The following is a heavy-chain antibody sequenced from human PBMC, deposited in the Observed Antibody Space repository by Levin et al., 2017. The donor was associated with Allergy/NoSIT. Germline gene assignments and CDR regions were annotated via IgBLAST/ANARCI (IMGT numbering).Heavy chain of an antibody. CDR3: ARVMWPDNWFDP. CDR1: GDSISSGDNY. V-gene: IGHV4-30-4*01. CDR2: IYYSGNT. D-gene: IGHD2-21*01. Sequence: PSETLSLTCTVSGDSISSGDNYWGWIRQPPGKDLEWIGHIYYSGNTDYNPSLKSRVTMSVDTSKNQFSLKLSSGTAADTAVYYCARVMWPDNWFDPWGQGTLVTVSS. J-gene: IGHJ5*02.